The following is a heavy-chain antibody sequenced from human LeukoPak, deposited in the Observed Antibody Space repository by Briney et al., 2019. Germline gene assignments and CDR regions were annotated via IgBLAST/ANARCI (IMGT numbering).Heavy chain of an antibody. CDR2: IYYSGNT. Sequence: SETLSLTCTVSGYSISSGYYWGWIRQPPGKGLEWIGYIYYSGNTNYNSSLKSRVTISVDTSKNQFSLKLSSVTAADTAVYYCARISPDCSSTSCYDFDYWGQGTLVTVSS. J-gene: IGHJ4*02. D-gene: IGHD2-2*01. V-gene: IGHV4-61*01. CDR1: GYSISSGYY. CDR3: ARISPDCSSTSCYDFDY.